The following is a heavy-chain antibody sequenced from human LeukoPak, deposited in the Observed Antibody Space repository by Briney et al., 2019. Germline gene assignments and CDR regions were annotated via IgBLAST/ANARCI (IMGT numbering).Heavy chain of an antibody. CDR1: GFTFSTSD. CDR3: ASTQRGAYFDY. D-gene: IGHD2-15*01. V-gene: IGHV3-30*02. J-gene: IGHJ4*02. Sequence: GGSLRLSCATSGFTFSTSDMHWVRQAPGKGLEWVSFIQYDGSRKNYADSVKGRFTISRDKSKNTLYLQMNTLRAEDTAVYYCASTQRGAYFDYWGQGSLVTVSS. CDR2: IQYDGSRK.